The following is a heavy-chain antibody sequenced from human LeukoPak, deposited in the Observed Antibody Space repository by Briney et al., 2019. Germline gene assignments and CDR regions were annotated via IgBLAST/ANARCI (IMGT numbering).Heavy chain of an antibody. V-gene: IGHV3-49*04. D-gene: IGHD5-18*01. J-gene: IGHJ6*02. Sequence: RCMSLAWIPAGLSFGDHSTGWVRHPPRKVRGWEGFIRSKVYGATTEYSRSVKGRFTISRDDSKSIAYLQMNGLKTEDTAVYYCTRGPIQLWHYYGMDVWGQGTTVIVSS. CDR1: GLSFGDHS. CDR3: TRGPIQLWHYYGMDV. CDR2: IRSKVYGATT.